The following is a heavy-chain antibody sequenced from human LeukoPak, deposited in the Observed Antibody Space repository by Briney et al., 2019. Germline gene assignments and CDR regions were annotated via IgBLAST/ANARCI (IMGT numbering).Heavy chain of an antibody. V-gene: IGHV4-34*01. CDR3: ARALPRMVRGDRYDY. Sequence: SETLSLTCAVYGGSFSGYYWSWIRQPPGKGLEWIGEINHSGSTNYNPSLKSRVTISVDTSKNQFSLKLSSVTAADTAVYYCARALPRMVRGDRYDYWGQGTLVTVSS. CDR2: INHSGST. J-gene: IGHJ4*02. CDR1: GGSFSGYY. D-gene: IGHD3-10*01.